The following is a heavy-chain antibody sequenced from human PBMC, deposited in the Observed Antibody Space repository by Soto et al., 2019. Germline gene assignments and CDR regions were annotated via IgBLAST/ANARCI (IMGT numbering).Heavy chain of an antibody. Sequence: SETLSLTCTVSGGSSSGGYYGIGMRQHPVKGREWVGYIYSSGNPYYNPSPKSRVSISLDTSKSQFSLKLDSVTAADTAVYYCARDAPVALGVPNSMEVWGQGTTVTVS. J-gene: IGHJ6*02. V-gene: IGHV4-31*03. CDR2: IYSSGNP. CDR3: ARDAPVALGVPNSMEV. CDR1: GGSSSGGYY. D-gene: IGHD3-3*02.